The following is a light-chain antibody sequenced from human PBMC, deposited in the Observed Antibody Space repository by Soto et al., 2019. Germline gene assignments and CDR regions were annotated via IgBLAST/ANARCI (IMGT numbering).Light chain of an antibody. CDR1: QTISSW. J-gene: IGKJ5*01. V-gene: IGKV1-5*01. CDR2: AAS. Sequence: DIQMTQSPSTLSGTVGDRVTITCRASQTISSWLAWYQQKPGKAPKLLIYAASSLQSGVPSRFSGSGSGTDFTLTISSLQPEDFAVYYCQQRSNWPPSTFGQGTRLEIK. CDR3: QQRSNWPPST.